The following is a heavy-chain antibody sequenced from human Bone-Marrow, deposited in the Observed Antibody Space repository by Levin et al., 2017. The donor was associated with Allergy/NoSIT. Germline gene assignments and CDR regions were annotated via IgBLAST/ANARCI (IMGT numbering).Heavy chain of an antibody. J-gene: IGHJ6*03. Sequence: PGGSLRLSCQGSGSDFATRWIAWVRQKPGEGLEWMGTIDPTDSYTTYSPSFQGHVTFSADKSTRTAYLQWNSLKASDTAVYFCAREYRQLFYCMDVWGRGTTVTVSS. CDR2: IDPTDSYT. V-gene: IGHV5-10-1*01. D-gene: IGHD6-6*01. CDR3: AREYRQLFYCMDV. CDR1: GSDFATRW.